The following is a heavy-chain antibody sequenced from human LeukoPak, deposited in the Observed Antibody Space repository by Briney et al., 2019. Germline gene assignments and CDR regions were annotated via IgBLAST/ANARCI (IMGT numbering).Heavy chain of an antibody. J-gene: IGHJ4*02. CDR2: ISSSSSYI. Sequence: GGSLRLSCAASGFTFSSYSMNWVRQAPGKGLEWVSSISSSSSYIYYADSVKGRFTISRDNAKNSLYLQMNSLRAEDTAVYYCARGPRITMVRGVINNYFDYWGQGTLFTVSS. CDR1: GFTFSSYS. V-gene: IGHV3-21*01. CDR3: ARGPRITMVRGVINNYFDY. D-gene: IGHD3-10*01.